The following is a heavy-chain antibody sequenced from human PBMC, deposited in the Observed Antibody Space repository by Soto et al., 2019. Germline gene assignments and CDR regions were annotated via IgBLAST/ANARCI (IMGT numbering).Heavy chain of an antibody. Sequence: PGESLKISFKASGYSFTNYWIGWVRQMPGKGLAWLGTIYPGDSDTRYSPSFQGQVTFSVDKSSNTAYRHWTSLKASDTAIYYCAIQHPLDSSAWYNWGQGTLVTHSS. CDR3: AIQHPLDSSAWYN. D-gene: IGHD6-19*01. J-gene: IGHJ4*02. V-gene: IGHV5-51*01. CDR2: IYPGDSDT. CDR1: GYSFTNYW.